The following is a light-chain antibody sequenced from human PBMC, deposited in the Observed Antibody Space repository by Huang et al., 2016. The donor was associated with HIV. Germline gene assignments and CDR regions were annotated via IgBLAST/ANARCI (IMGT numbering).Light chain of an antibody. CDR2: WAS. CDR3: QQRYSTPWT. CDR1: QSVLYSANKKHLPMNC. V-gene: IGKV4-1*01. J-gene: IGKJ1*01. Sequence: DIVMTQSPDSLAVPLGERATISCVSSQSVLYSANKKHLPMNCLAWYQKKPGQPPKLLIYWASSRASGVPDRFSGSGSGTDFTLPISSLQADDVAVYYCQQRYSTPWTFGRGTKVEIK.